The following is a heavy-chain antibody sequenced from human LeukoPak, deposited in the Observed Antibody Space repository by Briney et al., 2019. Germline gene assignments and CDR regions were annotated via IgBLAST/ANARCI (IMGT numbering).Heavy chain of an antibody. J-gene: IGHJ4*02. Sequence: SGGSLRLSCAASGFTFSSYGMHWVRQAPGKGLEWVAVISYDGSNKYYADSVKGRFIISRDNSKNTLYLQMNSLRAEDTAVYYCAKDTVVSGYCSGGSCYEFDYWGQGTLVTVSS. CDR2: ISYDGSNK. CDR3: AKDTVVSGYCSGGSCYEFDY. D-gene: IGHD2-15*01. V-gene: IGHV3-30*18. CDR1: GFTFSSYG.